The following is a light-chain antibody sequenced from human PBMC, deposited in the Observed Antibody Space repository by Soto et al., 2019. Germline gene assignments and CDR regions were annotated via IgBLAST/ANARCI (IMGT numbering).Light chain of an antibody. V-gene: IGKV1-5*01. Sequence: DIQMTQSPSTLSASVGDRVTVTCRASQGISASLAWFQQRPGKAPKLLIYDVSSLESGVPSRFSGSGSGTEFTLTIXXXXXDDFATYYCQQYSXXWTFGXGTX. CDR3: QQYSXXWT. J-gene: IGKJ1*01. CDR1: QGISAS. CDR2: DVS.